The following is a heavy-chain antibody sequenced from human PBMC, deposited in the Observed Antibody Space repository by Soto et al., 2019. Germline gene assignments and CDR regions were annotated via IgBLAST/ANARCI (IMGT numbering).Heavy chain of an antibody. CDR3: AKQRAGYGSGSDTYYFDF. Sequence: EVQLLESGGGLVQPGGSLRLSCSTSGFTFNTYAMNWVRQAPGKGLEWVSALSGSGGTTYYADSVRGRFTISRDNSKNTLSLQMNSLRAEDTALYYCAKQRAGYGSGSDTYYFDFWGQGTLVTVSS. J-gene: IGHJ4*02. CDR1: GFTFNTYA. V-gene: IGHV3-23*01. D-gene: IGHD3-10*01. CDR2: LSGSGGTT.